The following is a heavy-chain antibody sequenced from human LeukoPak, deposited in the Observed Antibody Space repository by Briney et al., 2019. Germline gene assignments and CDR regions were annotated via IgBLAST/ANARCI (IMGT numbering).Heavy chain of an antibody. CDR2: IGTASDT. J-gene: IGHJ6*03. D-gene: IGHD1-1*01. Sequence: GGSLRLSCAASGFTFSSFDMHWVRHPTGQGLEWVSTIGTASDTYYPGSVEGRFTLSRDNAKNSLYLQMNSLTAGDTAVYYCARGPPRGKYYYMDVWRKGTTVTVSS. CDR1: GFTFSSFD. CDR3: ARGPPRGKYYYMDV. V-gene: IGHV3-13*01.